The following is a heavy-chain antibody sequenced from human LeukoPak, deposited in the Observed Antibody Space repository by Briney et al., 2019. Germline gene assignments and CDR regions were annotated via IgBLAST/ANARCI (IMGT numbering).Heavy chain of an antibody. Sequence: GGSLRLSCAASGFTFSSYWMHWVRQAPGKGLVWVSRINSDGSSTSYADSVKGRFTISRDNAKNSLYLQMNSLRAEDTAVYYCARDQGVAATIIDYWGQGTLVTVSS. CDR2: INSDGSST. CDR3: ARDQGVAATIIDY. V-gene: IGHV3-74*01. J-gene: IGHJ4*02. CDR1: GFTFSSYW. D-gene: IGHD5-12*01.